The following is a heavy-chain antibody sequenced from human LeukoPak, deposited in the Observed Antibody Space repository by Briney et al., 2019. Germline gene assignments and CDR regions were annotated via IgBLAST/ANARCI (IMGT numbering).Heavy chain of an antibody. CDR2: IRQDGSQK. CDR3: ARSVSSRFTSPRRPYYFDS. Sequence: GGSLRLSCVVSGFTFSKYWMSWVRQAPGKGLEWVANIRQDGSQKYYVDSVKGRFTISRDNAKNSLYLQMNSLSAEDTAVYYCARSVSSRFTSPRRPYYFDSWGQGTLVTVSS. V-gene: IGHV3-7*03. D-gene: IGHD2-2*01. CDR1: GFTFSKYW. J-gene: IGHJ4*02.